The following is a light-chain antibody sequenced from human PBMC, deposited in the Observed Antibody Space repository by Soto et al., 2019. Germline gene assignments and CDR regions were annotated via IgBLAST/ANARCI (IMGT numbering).Light chain of an antibody. CDR2: EVV. J-gene: IGLJ2*01. CDR3: SSYTDTSTVV. CDR1: SSDVGGYNY. Sequence: QSVLTQPASVSGSPGQSITISCTGTSSDVGGYNYVSWYQQHPGKAPKLMIYEVVNRPSGVSNRFSASKSGNTASLTISGLQAEDEADYYCSSYTDTSTVVFDGGTKLTVL. V-gene: IGLV2-14*01.